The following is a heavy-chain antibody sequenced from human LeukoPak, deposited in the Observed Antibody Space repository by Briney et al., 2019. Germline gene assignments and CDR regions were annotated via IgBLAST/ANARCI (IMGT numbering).Heavy chain of an antibody. Sequence: GGSLRLSCAASGFTFSSYSMSWVRQAPGKGLEWVSSISSSSSYIYYADSVKGRFTISRDNAKNSLYLQMNSLRAEDTAVYYCARASSGSYHVDYWGQGTLVTVSS. CDR3: ARASSGSYHVDY. V-gene: IGHV3-21*01. D-gene: IGHD1-26*01. CDR1: GFTFSSYS. J-gene: IGHJ4*02. CDR2: ISSSSSYI.